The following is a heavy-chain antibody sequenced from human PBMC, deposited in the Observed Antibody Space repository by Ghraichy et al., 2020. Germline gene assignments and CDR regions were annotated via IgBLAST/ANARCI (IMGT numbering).Heavy chain of an antibody. V-gene: IGHV1-69*04. Sequence: SVKVSCKASGGTFSSYAISWVRQAPGQGLEWMGRIIPILGIANYAQKFQGRVTITADKSTSTAYMELSSLRSEDTAVYYCARGLTTQNYYYYGMDVWGQGTTVTVSS. CDR3: ARGLTTQNYYYYGMDV. CDR2: IIPILGIA. CDR1: GGTFSSYA. D-gene: IGHD4/OR15-4a*01. J-gene: IGHJ6*02.